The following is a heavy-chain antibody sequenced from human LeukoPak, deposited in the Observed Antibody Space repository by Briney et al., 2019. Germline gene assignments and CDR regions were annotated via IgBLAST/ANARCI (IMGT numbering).Heavy chain of an antibody. CDR2: MYYRGST. D-gene: IGHD3-22*01. J-gene: IGHJ4*02. CDR3: ARGDLDSSGLDY. CDR1: GGSISSSSHY. V-gene: IGHV4-39*07. Sequence: PSETLSLTCTVSGGSISSSSHYWGWIRQPPGKGLEWIGSMYYRGSTYHNPSLKSRVTISVDTSKNQFSLKLSSVTAADTAVYYCARGDLDSSGLDYWGQGTLVTVSS.